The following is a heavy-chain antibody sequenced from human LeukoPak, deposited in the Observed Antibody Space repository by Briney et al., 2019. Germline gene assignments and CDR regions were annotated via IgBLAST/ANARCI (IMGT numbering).Heavy chain of an antibody. J-gene: IGHJ4*02. CDR3: ARVGSSSSRGFDY. CDR2: ISAYTGVT. Sequence: GASVTVSFKVSGDTFSGYYIHWVRQAPGQGLEWMGWISAYTGVTNYAQKFQGSVTMTRDTSISTAYMELSRLRSDDTAVYYCARVGSSSSRGFDYWGQGALVTVSS. CDR1: GDTFSGYY. V-gene: IGHV1-2*02. D-gene: IGHD6-6*01.